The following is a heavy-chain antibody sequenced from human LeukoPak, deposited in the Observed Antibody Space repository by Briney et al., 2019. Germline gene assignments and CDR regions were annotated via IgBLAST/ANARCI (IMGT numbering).Heavy chain of an antibody. D-gene: IGHD3-16*02. Sequence: ASVKVSCKASGYTFTSYGISWARQAPGQGLEWMGWISAYNGNTNYAQKLQGRVTMTTDTSTSTAYMELRSLRSDDTAVYYCARVYYDYVWGSYRFLDYWGQGTLVTVSS. CDR1: GYTFTSYG. V-gene: IGHV1-18*01. CDR3: ARVYYDYVWGSYRFLDY. J-gene: IGHJ4*02. CDR2: ISAYNGNT.